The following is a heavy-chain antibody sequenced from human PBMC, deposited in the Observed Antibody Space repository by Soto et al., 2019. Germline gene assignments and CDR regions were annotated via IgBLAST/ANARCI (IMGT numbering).Heavy chain of an antibody. V-gene: IGHV1-69*13. CDR2: VIPIFGTA. CDR1: GGTFSSYA. J-gene: IGHJ3*02. CDR3: ARDESELRYFDWLSGYAFDN. D-gene: IGHD3-9*01. Sequence: SVKVSCKASGGTFSSYAISWVRQAPGQGLEWMGGVIPIFGTANYAQKFQGRVTITADESTSTAYMELSSLRSEDTAVYYCARDESELRYFDWLSGYAFDNWGQGTMVTVSS.